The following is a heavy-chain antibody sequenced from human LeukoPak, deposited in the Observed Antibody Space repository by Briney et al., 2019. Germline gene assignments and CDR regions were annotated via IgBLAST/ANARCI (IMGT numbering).Heavy chain of an antibody. V-gene: IGHV4-39*07. CDR1: GGSISSSSYY. Sequence: SETLSLTCTVSGGSISSSSYYWGWLRQPPWKGLEWIGSIYYSGSTYYNPSLKSRVTISVDTSKNQFSLKLSSVTAADTAVYYCARSYYDSSVSIDYWGQGTLVTVSS. J-gene: IGHJ4*02. CDR2: IYYSGST. D-gene: IGHD3-22*01. CDR3: ARSYYDSSVSIDY.